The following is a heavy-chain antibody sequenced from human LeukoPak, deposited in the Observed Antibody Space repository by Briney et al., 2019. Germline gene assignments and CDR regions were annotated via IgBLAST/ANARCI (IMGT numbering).Heavy chain of an antibody. D-gene: IGHD4-17*01. CDR1: GYSFTTYW. J-gene: IGHJ5*01. Sequence: GESLKISCKGSGYSFTTYWIGWVRQMPRKGLEWMGIIYPDDSDTTYSPSFQGQVTISADKSISTAYLQWSSLKASDTAMYYCARQRDYGDYDSWGQGTLVTVSS. CDR2: IYPDDSDT. CDR3: ARQRDYGDYDS. V-gene: IGHV5-51*01.